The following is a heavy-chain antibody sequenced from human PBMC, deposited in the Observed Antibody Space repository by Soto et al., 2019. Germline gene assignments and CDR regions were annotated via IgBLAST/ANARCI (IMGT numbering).Heavy chain of an antibody. CDR2: IYWDDDK. D-gene: IGHD3-10*01. CDR1: GFSLSTGGVG. J-gene: IGHJ4*02. CDR3: ARAQWFGDPFDY. V-gene: IGHV2-5*02. Sequence: QITLKESGPALVKPTQTLTLTCTFSGFSLSTGGVGVGWIRQPPGKALEWLALIYWDDDKRYSPSLKSRLTITKDNSKNQVVLKMTNQDPVDTATYYCARAQWFGDPFDYWGQGTLVTVSS.